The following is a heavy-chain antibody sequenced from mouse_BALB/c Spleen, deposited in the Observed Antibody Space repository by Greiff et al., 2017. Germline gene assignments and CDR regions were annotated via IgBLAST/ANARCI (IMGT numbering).Heavy chain of an antibody. J-gene: IGHJ3*01. CDR3: ARHGAWFAY. CDR1: GFAFSSYD. V-gene: IGHV5-12-1*01. CDR2: ISSGGGST. Sequence: EVMLVESGGGLVKPGGSLKLSCAASGFAFSSYDMSWVRRTPEKRLEWVAYISSGGGSTYYPDTVKGRFTISRDNAKNTLYLQMSSLKSEDTAMYYCARHGAWFAYWGQGTLVTVSA.